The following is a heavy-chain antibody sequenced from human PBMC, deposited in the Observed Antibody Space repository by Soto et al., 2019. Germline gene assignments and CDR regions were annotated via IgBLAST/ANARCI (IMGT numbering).Heavy chain of an antibody. CDR1: GYTFTDYY. CDR2: INPNSGGT. CDR3: AKDPNLVVVPAATGGMDV. Sequence: ASVKVSCKASGYTFTDYYMHWVRQAPGQGLEWMGWINPNSGGTNYAQKFQGRVTMTRVTSISTAYMELSSLRSDDTALYYCAKDPNLVVVPAATGGMDVWGQGTTVTV. D-gene: IGHD2-2*01. V-gene: IGHV1-2*02. J-gene: IGHJ6*02.